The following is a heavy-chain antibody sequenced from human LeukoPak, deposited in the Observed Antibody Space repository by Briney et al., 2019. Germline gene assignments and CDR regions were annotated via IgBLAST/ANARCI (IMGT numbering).Heavy chain of an antibody. D-gene: IGHD6-13*01. CDR2: IIPIFGTA. CDR1: GGTFSSYA. V-gene: IGHV1-69*05. CDR3: VRVYGAAAGWFDP. Sequence: SVKVSCKASGGTFSSYAISWVRQAPGQGLEWMGGIIPIFGTANYAQKFQGRVTITTDESTSTAYMELSSLRSEDTAVYYCVRVYGAAAGWFDPWGQGTLVTVSS. J-gene: IGHJ5*02.